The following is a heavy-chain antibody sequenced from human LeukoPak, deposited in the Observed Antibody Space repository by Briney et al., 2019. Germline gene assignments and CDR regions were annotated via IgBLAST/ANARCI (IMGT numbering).Heavy chain of an antibody. CDR3: ARLYDILTGYQGEFDY. CDR2: IYPGDSDT. J-gene: IGHJ4*02. V-gene: IGHV5-51*01. CDR1: GYSFTSYW. Sequence: GESLKISCKGSGYSFTSYWIGWVRQMPGKVLEWMGIIYPGDSDTRYSPSFRGQVTISADKSISTAYLQWSSLKASDTAMYYCARLYDILTGYQGEFDYWGQGTLVTVSS. D-gene: IGHD3-9*01.